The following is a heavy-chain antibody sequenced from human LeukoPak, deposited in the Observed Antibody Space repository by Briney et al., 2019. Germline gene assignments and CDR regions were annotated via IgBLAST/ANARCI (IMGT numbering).Heavy chain of an antibody. V-gene: IGHV3-23*01. Sequence: GGSPRLSCAASGFTFSTYAMNWVRQDPGKGLEWVSSISGSGGSTYYADSVKGRFTISRDNSKNTLYLQMNTLRAEDTAVYYCAAAGHYYYYGMDVWGQGTTVTVSS. CDR3: AAAGHYYYYGMDV. CDR2: ISGSGGST. J-gene: IGHJ6*02. CDR1: GFTFSTYA. D-gene: IGHD6-13*01.